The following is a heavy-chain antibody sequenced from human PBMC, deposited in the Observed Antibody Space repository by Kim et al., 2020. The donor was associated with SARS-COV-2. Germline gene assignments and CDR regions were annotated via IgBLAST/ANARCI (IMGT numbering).Heavy chain of an antibody. J-gene: IGHJ3*02. Sequence: GGSLRLSCAASGFTVSSNYMSWVRQAPGKGLEWVSVIYSGGSTYYADSVKGRFTISRHNSKNTLYLQMNSLRAEDTAVYYCASYSYCGGDCQPAEAFDIWGQGTMVTVSS. CDR2: IYSGGST. D-gene: IGHD2-21*02. CDR3: ASYSYCGGDCQPAEAFDI. CDR1: GFTVSSNY. V-gene: IGHV3-53*04.